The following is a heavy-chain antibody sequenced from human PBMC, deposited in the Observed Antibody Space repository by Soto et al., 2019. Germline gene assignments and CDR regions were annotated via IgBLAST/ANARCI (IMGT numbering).Heavy chain of an antibody. CDR3: ARDNDRLQVGGNYYYSLDV. V-gene: IGHV1-69*12. J-gene: IGHJ6*02. CDR1: GGTFSSSA. D-gene: IGHD4-4*01. CDR2: IIPLFRTP. Sequence: QVQLVQSGAEMKEPGSSVKVSCKTSGGTFSSSAISWLRQAPGQGLEWMGGIIPLFRTPDYAQKFQGRVTMAADESTSTAKRELRSLRSEDTAVYYCARDNDRLQVGGNYYYSLDVWGQGTTITVSS.